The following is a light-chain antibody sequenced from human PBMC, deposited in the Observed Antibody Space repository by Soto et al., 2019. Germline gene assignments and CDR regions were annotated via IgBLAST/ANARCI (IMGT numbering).Light chain of an antibody. J-gene: IGLJ1*01. CDR3: QSYDRSLSYV. V-gene: IGLV1-40*01. Sequence: QAVVTQPPSVSGAPGQRVTISCTGGSSNIGAGYDAHWYQQLPGTAPKLLVYDNTKRPSAIPDRFSGSKSGTSASLAITGLQAQYEADYYCQSYDRSLSYVFGTGTNLTVL. CDR1: SSNIGAGYD. CDR2: DNT.